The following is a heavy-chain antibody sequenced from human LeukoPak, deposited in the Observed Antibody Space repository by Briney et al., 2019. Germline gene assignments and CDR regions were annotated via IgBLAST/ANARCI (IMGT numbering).Heavy chain of an antibody. J-gene: IGHJ3*02. CDR1: GYTFTSYY. Sequence: ASVKVSCKASGYTFTSYYMHWVRQAPGQGLEWMGIINPSGGSTSYAQKFQGRVTITRDTSANTAYMELSSLRSEDTAAYYCARIRTIVRGPDGFDIWGQGTMVTVSS. D-gene: IGHD3-10*01. CDR3: ARIRTIVRGPDGFDI. CDR2: INPSGGST. V-gene: IGHV1-46*01.